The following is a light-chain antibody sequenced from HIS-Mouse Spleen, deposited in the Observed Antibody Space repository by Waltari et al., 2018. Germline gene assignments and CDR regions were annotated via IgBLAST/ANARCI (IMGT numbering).Light chain of an antibody. V-gene: IGLV6-57*02. CDR3: QSYDSSNVV. CDR1: SGSIDSNY. J-gene: IGLJ2*01. Sequence: NFMLTQPHSVSESPGKTVTISCTGSSGSIDSNYGQWYQQRPGSAPTTVIYEDNQRPSGVPDRFSGSIDSSSNSASLTISGLKTEDEADYYCQSYDSSNVVFGGGTKLTVL. CDR2: EDN.